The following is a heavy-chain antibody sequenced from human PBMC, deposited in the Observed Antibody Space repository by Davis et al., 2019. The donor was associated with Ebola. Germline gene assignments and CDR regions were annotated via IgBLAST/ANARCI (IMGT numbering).Heavy chain of an antibody. Sequence: GESLKISCAASGFTFNSYAMGWVRQAPGKGLEGVSGISGTGATTYSADSVRGRFTISRDNSKNTLFLQINSLRAEDTAVYYCARAEDDYGEYPDALDIWGQGTVVTVSS. D-gene: IGHD4-17*01. CDR3: ARAEDDYGEYPDALDI. CDR2: ISGTGATT. V-gene: IGHV3-23*01. J-gene: IGHJ3*02. CDR1: GFTFNSYA.